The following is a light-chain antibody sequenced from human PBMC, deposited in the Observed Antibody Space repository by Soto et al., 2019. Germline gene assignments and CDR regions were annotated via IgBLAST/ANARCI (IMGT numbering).Light chain of an antibody. CDR2: GAS. J-gene: IGKJ1*01. CDR3: QQHKKWPRT. CDR1: QSVLST. Sequence: EVVLTQSPGTLSLSLGERRTLSCRASQSVLSTLAWYQHKPGQAPRLLICGASTRATGIPAGLSGSGSGTEFTPTLSSPGSEALAVHYCQQHKKWPRTFGQGTNVEI. V-gene: IGKV3-15*01.